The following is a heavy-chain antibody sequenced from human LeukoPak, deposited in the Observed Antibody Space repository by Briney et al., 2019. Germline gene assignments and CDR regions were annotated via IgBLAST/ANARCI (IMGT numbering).Heavy chain of an antibody. Sequence: PGGSLRLSCAASGFTFSSYWMSWVRQAPGKGLVWVSRIISVGSGTDYADSVKGRLTISRDNAKNTLYLQMTSLRVEDTAVYYCARDYLGMDVWGQGTTVTVSS. CDR3: ARDYLGMDV. V-gene: IGHV3-74*01. CDR2: IISVGSGT. CDR1: GFTFSSYW. J-gene: IGHJ6*02.